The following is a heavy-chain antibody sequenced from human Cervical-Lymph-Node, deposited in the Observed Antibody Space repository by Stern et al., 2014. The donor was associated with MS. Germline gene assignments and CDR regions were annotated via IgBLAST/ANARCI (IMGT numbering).Heavy chain of an antibody. J-gene: IGHJ4*02. CDR2: INTDGSSP. V-gene: IGHV3-74*01. D-gene: IGHD6-13*01. CDR3: SGSNWYFFDY. Sequence: EVQLVESGGGLVQPGGSLRLSCAASGFTFDSYSMHWVRQVPGKGLVWVSRINTDGSSPRYADCVKGRFTISRDNAKNMLYLEMNSLRAEDTAGYYCSGSNWYFFDYWGQGTLVTVSS. CDR1: GFTFDSYS.